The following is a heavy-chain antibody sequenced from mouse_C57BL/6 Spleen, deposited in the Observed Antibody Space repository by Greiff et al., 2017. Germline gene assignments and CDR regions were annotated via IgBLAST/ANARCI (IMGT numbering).Heavy chain of an antibody. CDR1: GFTFSSYG. D-gene: IGHD2-5*01. CDR3: ARHGSNYDAMDY. J-gene: IGHJ4*01. CDR2: ISSGGSYT. V-gene: IGHV5-6*01. Sequence: EVHLVESGGDLVKPGGSLKLSCAASGFTFSSYGMSWVRQTPDKRLEWVATISSGGSYTYYPDSVKGRFTISRDNAKNTLYLQMSSLKSEDTAMYYCARHGSNYDAMDYWGQGTSVTVSS.